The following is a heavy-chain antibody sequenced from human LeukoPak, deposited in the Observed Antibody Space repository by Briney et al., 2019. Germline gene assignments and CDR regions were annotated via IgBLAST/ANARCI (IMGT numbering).Heavy chain of an antibody. V-gene: IGHV4-30-4*07. D-gene: IGHD4-17*01. CDR3: ARDICASDYGDYLFDY. J-gene: IGHJ4*02. CDR2: IYYSGST. CDR1: GGSISSGGYS. Sequence: SQTLSLTCAVSGGSISSGGYSWSWIRQPPGKGLEWIGYIYYSGSTNYNPSLKSRVTILADTSKNQFSLKLSSVTAADTAVYYCARDICASDYGDYLFDYWGQGTLVTVSS.